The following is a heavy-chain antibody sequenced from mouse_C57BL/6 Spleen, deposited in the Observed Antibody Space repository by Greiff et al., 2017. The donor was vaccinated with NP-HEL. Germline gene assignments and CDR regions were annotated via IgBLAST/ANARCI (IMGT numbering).Heavy chain of an antibody. J-gene: IGHJ2*01. CDR2: IWSGGST. D-gene: IGHD2-2*01. V-gene: IGHV2-2*01. CDR3: ARAGVVTTYFDY. Sequence: QVQLKQSGPGLVQPSQSLSITCTVSGFSLTSYGVHWVRQSPGKGLEWLGVIWSGGSTDYNAAFISRLSISKDNSKSQVFFKMNSLQADDTAIYYCARAGVVTTYFDYWGQGTTLTVSS. CDR1: GFSLTSYG.